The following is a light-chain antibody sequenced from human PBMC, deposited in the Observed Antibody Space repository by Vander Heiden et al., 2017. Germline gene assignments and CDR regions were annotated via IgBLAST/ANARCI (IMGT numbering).Light chain of an antibody. CDR1: QGISSY. J-gene: IGKJ3*01. CDR3: QQNDSTPHT. V-gene: IGKV1-39*01. CDR2: DAS. Sequence: IRITQSPSSLSASVGDRVTITCRASQGISSYLNWYQQKPGKAPKLLIYDASNLQSGVPSRFSGSGSGTDFTLTISSLQPEDFATYYCQQNDSTPHTFGRGTKVDIK.